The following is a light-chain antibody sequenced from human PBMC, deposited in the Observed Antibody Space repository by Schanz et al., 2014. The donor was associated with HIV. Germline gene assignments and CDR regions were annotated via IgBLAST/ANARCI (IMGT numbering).Light chain of an antibody. CDR3: MQALQSPLT. Sequence: ETVMTQTPLSLSVTPGQPASISCKSTQSLLWSNGYNYLCWYLQRPGESPQLLMYLASHRASGVPDRLSGSGSGTDFTLQISRVEAEDVGIYYCMQALQSPLTFGGGTKVELK. J-gene: IGKJ4*01. CDR1: QSLLWSNGYNY. CDR2: LAS. V-gene: IGKV2-28*01.